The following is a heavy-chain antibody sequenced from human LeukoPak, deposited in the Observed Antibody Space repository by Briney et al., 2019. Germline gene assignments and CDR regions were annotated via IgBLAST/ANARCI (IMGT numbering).Heavy chain of an antibody. D-gene: IGHD2/OR15-2a*01. CDR3: AGHHPRNTVDF. CDR2: IYYSGST. Sequence: SETLSLTCTVSGGSISSGDYYWSWIRQPPGKGLEWIGYIYYSGSTYYNPSLKSRVTISVDTSKNQFSLKLSSVAAADTAVYYCAGHHPRNTVDFWGQGTLVTVSS. V-gene: IGHV4-30-4*01. J-gene: IGHJ4*02. CDR1: GGSISSGDYY.